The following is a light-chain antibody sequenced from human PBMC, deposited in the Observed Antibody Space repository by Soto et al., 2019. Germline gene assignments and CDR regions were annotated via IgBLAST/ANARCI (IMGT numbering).Light chain of an antibody. CDR2: DVS. Sequence: QSALTQSASVSGSPGQSIIISCTGTSSDVGSYNYVSWYQHHPGKAPEFMIYDVSNRPSGVSNRFSGSKSGNTASLTISGLEAEDEADYYCSSYTASGTLVFGSGTMVTVL. V-gene: IGLV2-14*03. CDR1: SSDVGSYNY. CDR3: SSYTASGTLV. J-gene: IGLJ1*01.